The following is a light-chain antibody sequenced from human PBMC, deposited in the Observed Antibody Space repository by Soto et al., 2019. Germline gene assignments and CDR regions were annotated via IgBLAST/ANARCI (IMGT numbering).Light chain of an antibody. Sequence: EIVLTQSPATLSLSPGXRATLSCRASQSINRHLAWYRQKPGQAPRLLIYDASNRATGIPARFSGSGSGTDFTLTISSLEPEDFAVYHCQQYGSSPWTFGQGTKV. CDR2: DAS. CDR1: QSINRH. J-gene: IGKJ1*01. V-gene: IGKV3-11*01. CDR3: QQYGSSPWT.